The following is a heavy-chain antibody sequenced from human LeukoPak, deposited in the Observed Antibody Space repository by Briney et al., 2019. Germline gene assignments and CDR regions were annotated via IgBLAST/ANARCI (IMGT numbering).Heavy chain of an antibody. CDR2: ISSSSSYI. V-gene: IGHV3-21*01. CDR1: GFTFSSYS. D-gene: IGHD4-17*01. Sequence: GGSLRLSCAASGFTFSSYSMNWVRQAPGKGLEWVSSISSSSSYIYYADSVKGRFTISRDNAKNSLYLQMNSLRAEDTAVYYCARDFLFYGDYALDYWGQRTLVTVSS. CDR3: ARDFLFYGDYALDY. J-gene: IGHJ4*02.